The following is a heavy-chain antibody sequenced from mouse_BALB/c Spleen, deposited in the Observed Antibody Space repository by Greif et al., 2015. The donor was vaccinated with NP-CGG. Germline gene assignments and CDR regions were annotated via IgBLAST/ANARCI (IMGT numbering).Heavy chain of an antibody. Sequence: EVQVVESGGGLVQPKGSLKLSCAASGFTFNTYAMHWVCQAPGKGLEWVARIRSKSNNYATYYADSVKDRFTISRDDSQSMLYLQMNNLKTEDTAMYYCVRGREDYYGSSYGAMDYWGQGTSVTVSS. CDR2: IRSKSNNYAT. D-gene: IGHD1-1*01. CDR3: VRGREDYYGSSYGAMDY. V-gene: IGHV10-3*03. J-gene: IGHJ4*01. CDR1: GFTFNTYA.